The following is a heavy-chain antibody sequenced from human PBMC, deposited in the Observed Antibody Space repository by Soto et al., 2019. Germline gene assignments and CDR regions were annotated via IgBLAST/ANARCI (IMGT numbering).Heavy chain of an antibody. Sequence: EVQLVESGGGLVKPGGSLRLSCAASGFTFSSYSMNWVRQAPGKGLEWVSSISSSSSYIYYADSVKGRFTISRDNAKNSLYLQMNSLRAEDTAVYYCARVSYELNRGGAFDIWGQGTMVTVSS. CDR1: GFTFSSYS. D-gene: IGHD1-26*01. CDR3: ARVSYELNRGGAFDI. V-gene: IGHV3-21*01. J-gene: IGHJ3*02. CDR2: ISSSSSYI.